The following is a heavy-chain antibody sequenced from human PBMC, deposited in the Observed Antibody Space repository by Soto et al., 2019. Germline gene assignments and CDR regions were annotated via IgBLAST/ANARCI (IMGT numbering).Heavy chain of an antibody. Sequence: PGESLKISCKGSGYSFTSYWIGWVRQMPGKGLEWMGIIYPGDSDTRYSPSFQGQVTISADKSISTAYLQWSSLKASDTAMYYCARPRFTSSGYSFPAVDAFDIWGQGTMVTVS. CDR3: ARPRFTSSGYSFPAVDAFDI. J-gene: IGHJ3*02. V-gene: IGHV5-51*01. CDR2: IYPGDSDT. D-gene: IGHD3-22*01. CDR1: GYSFTSYW.